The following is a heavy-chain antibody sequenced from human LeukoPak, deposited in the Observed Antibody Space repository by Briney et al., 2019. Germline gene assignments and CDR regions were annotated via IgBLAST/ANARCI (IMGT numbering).Heavy chain of an antibody. CDR2: IRYDGSNK. J-gene: IGHJ4*02. V-gene: IGHV3-30*02. CDR3: AIPTSLYYYDSSGYFDY. CDR1: GFTFSSYG. D-gene: IGHD3-22*01. Sequence: PGGSLRLSCAASGFTFSSYGMHWVRQAPGKGLGWVAFIRYDGSNKYYADSVKGRFTISRDNSKNTLYLQMNSLRAEDTAVYYCAIPTSLYYYDSSGYFDYWGQGTLVTVSS.